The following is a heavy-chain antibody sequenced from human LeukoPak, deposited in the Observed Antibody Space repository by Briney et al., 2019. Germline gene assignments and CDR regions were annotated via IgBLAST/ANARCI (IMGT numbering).Heavy chain of an antibody. Sequence: GGSLRLFCAASGFTFSDAWMIWVRQAPGKGLEWGGRIKSRADGGTPDHSAAVIGRFTISRADSNGPLFVQINSRTTGSTAVYYCATQGLLDAFDIWGQGTMVIVSS. CDR1: GFTFSDAW. CDR3: ATQGLLDAFDI. V-gene: IGHV3-15*01. CDR2: IKSRADGGTP. D-gene: IGHD3-22*01. J-gene: IGHJ3*02.